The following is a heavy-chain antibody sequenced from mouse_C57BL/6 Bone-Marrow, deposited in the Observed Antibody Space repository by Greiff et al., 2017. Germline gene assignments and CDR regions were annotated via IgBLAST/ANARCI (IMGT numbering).Heavy chain of an antibody. V-gene: IGHV1-85*01. Sequence: QVQLQHSGPELVKPGASVKLSCKASGYTFTSYDINWVKQRPGQGLEWIGWIYPRDGSTKYNEKFKGKATLTVDTSSSTAYMELHSLTSEDSAVYFCARSGDGYYLAWFAYWGQGTLVTVSA. CDR1: GYTFTSYD. D-gene: IGHD2-3*01. CDR2: IYPRDGST. J-gene: IGHJ3*01. CDR3: ARSGDGYYLAWFAY.